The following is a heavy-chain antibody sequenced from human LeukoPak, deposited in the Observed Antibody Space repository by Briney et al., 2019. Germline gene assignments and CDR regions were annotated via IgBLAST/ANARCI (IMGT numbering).Heavy chain of an antibody. V-gene: IGHV4-34*01. Sequence: SETLSLTCTVSGGSISSYYWSWIRQPPGKGLEWIGEINHSGSTNYNPSLKSRVTISVDTSKNQFSLKLSSVTAADTAVYYCARGDQRLWFGSGNYMDVWGKGTTVTVSS. J-gene: IGHJ6*03. CDR1: GGSISSYY. CDR2: INHSGST. D-gene: IGHD3-10*01. CDR3: ARGDQRLWFGSGNYMDV.